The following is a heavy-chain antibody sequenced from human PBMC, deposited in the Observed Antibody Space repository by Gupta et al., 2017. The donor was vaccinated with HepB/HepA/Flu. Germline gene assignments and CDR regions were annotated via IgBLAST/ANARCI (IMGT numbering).Heavy chain of an antibody. CDR1: GGSFSGYY. D-gene: IGHD1-1*01. V-gene: IGHV4-34*01. J-gene: IGHJ4*02. CDR2: INHTGNT. CDR3: ARGPNWAVDD. Sequence: QVQLQQWGAGLLKPSETLSLTCAVYGGSFSGYYWSWIRQPPGKGLEWTGDINHTGNTNYTPSLKSRVTISVDMSTNPFSLVLSSVTAADTAVFYCARGPNWAVDDGGQGALVTVSS.